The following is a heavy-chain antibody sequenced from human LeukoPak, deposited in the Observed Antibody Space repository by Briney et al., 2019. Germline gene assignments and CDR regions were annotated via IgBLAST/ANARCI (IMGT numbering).Heavy chain of an antibody. J-gene: IGHJ4*02. Sequence: SQTLSLTCTVSGGSISSGDYYWSWIRQPPGKGLEWIGYIYYSGSTNYNPSLKSRVTLSVDTSKNQFSLKLTSVTAADTAVYYCAKSRRKLSHFDYWGQGTLVTVSS. D-gene: IGHD3-16*02. CDR3: AKSRRKLSHFDY. V-gene: IGHV4-30-4*01. CDR2: IYYSGST. CDR1: GGSISSGDYY.